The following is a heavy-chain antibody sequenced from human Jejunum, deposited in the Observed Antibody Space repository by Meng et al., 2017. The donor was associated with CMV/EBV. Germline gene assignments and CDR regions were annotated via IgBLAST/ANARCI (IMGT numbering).Heavy chain of an antibody. CDR1: GFPFNIYD. CDR3: TKGGIDS. D-gene: IGHD2-15*01. CDR2: IRHDGSED. J-gene: IGHJ4*02. V-gene: IGHV3-30*02. Sequence: VQVGESGGGVVQPGGSLRLSCVTSGFPFNIYDMHWVRQAPGKGLDWVTCIRHDGSEDFYVDSVKGRFTISRDNSKNTLYLQMNSLRVDDSALYYCTKGGIDSWGQGTLVTVSS.